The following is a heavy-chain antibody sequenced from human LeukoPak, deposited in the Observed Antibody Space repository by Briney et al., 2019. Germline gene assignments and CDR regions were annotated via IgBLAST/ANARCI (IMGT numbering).Heavy chain of an antibody. J-gene: IGHJ4*02. V-gene: IGHV4-61*01. CDR1: GGSISSSSYY. CDR2: IYYSGST. Sequence: SETLSLTCTVSGGSISSSSYYWSWIRQPPGKGLEWIGYIYYSGSTNYNPSLKSRVTISVDTSKNQFSLKLRSVTAADTAVYYCARVTGYMIEDYFDYWGQGILVTVSS. D-gene: IGHD3-9*01. CDR3: ARVTGYMIEDYFDY.